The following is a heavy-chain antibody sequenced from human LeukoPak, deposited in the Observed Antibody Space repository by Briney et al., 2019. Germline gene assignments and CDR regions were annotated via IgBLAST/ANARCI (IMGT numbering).Heavy chain of an antibody. V-gene: IGHV3-53*01. J-gene: IGHJ4*02. CDR1: GFTVSSNY. CDR3: ARASGSWQTHFDY. D-gene: IGHD6-13*01. CDR2: IYSGGST. Sequence: GGSLRLSCAASGFTVSSNYMSWVRQAPGKGLEWVSVIYSGGSTYYADSVKGRFTISRDNSKNPLYLQMNSLRAEHTAVYYCARASGSWQTHFDYWGQGTLVTVSS.